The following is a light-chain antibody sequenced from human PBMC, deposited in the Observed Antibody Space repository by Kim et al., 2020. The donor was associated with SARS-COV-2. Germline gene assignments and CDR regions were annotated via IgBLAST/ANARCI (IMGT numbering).Light chain of an antibody. Sequence: GQKVTISCSGSSSNLGNNGVSWYQQLPGAAPTLLIYDSDKRPSGIPDRFSGSKSGTSATLGITGLQTGDEADYYCGAWDSSLTAVLFGGGTQLTVL. V-gene: IGLV1-51*01. CDR2: DSD. J-gene: IGLJ2*01. CDR1: SSNLGNNG. CDR3: GAWDSSLTAVL.